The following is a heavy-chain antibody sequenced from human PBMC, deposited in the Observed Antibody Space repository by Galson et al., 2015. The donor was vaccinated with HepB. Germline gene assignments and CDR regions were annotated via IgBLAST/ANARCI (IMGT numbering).Heavy chain of an antibody. D-gene: IGHD2-15*01. CDR3: AREIQGYYFND. Sequence: QSGAEVKKPGESLKISCKGSGYTFTNYWIAWVRQMPGKGLEWMGIIYPDDADTKYSPSFQGHVTISADKSINTAYLQWDSLKASDTAIYYCAREIQGYYFNDWGQGTLVTVSS. CDR2: IYPDDADT. V-gene: IGHV5-51*01. J-gene: IGHJ4*02. CDR1: GYTFTNYW.